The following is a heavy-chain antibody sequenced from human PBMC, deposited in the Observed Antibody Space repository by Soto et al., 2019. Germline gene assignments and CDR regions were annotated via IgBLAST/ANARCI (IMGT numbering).Heavy chain of an antibody. CDR3: VKGATSSWYGGQFDC. J-gene: IGHJ4*02. CDR1: GFTFNTYA. D-gene: IGHD6-13*01. Sequence: EVQLLESGAGLVQPGGSLRLSCAASGFTFNTYAMNWVRQAPGNGLEWVSATSGSGGSTYYADFVKGRFTISRDNSQDAMYRQMESLRAEVTAVYYCVKGATSSWYGGQFDCWGQGTQVTV. V-gene: IGHV3-23*01. CDR2: TSGSGGST.